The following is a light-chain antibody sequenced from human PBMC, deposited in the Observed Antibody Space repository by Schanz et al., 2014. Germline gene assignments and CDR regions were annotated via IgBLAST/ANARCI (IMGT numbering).Light chain of an antibody. Sequence: EIVLTQSPGTLSLSPGERATLSCRASQSVSSYLAWYQQKPGQAPRLLMYDASNRATGIPARFSGSGSGTEFTLTISRLEPEDFAVYYCQQRDSWPSRRVTFGGGTKVEIK. CDR3: QQRDSWPSRRVT. CDR2: DAS. J-gene: IGKJ4*01. CDR1: QSVSSY. V-gene: IGKV3-11*01.